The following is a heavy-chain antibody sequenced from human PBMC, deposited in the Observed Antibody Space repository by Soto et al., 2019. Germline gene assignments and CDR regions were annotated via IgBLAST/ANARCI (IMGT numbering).Heavy chain of an antibody. CDR3: GRDCSVTTCPSGLSTYYFGMDV. V-gene: IGHV3-21*01. Sequence: GGSVRLSCAASGFTFRSYTMNWVRQAPGKGLEWVSSISSGSDYIYYADSLKGRFTISRDNAKNSLYLQMNSLRAEDTAVYYCGRDCSVTTCPSGLSTYYFGMDVWGQGTTVTVSS. CDR2: ISSGSDYI. J-gene: IGHJ6*02. D-gene: IGHD2-2*01. CDR1: GFTFRSYT.